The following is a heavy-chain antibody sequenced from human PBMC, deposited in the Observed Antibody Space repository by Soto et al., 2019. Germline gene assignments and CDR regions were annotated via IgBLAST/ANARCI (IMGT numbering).Heavy chain of an antibody. Sequence: QVQLVESGGGVVQPGRSLRLSCAASGFTFSSYAMHWVRQAPGKGLEGVAVISYDGSNKYYADSVKGRFTISRDNSKNTLYLQMNSLRAEDTAVYYCARATGGYDSTFDYWGQGTLVTVSS. J-gene: IGHJ4*02. CDR2: ISYDGSNK. CDR1: GFTFSSYA. D-gene: IGHD5-12*01. CDR3: ARATGGYDSTFDY. V-gene: IGHV3-30-3*01.